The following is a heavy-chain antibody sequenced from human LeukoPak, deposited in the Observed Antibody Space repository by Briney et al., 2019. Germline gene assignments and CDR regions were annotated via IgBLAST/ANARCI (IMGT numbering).Heavy chain of an antibody. D-gene: IGHD3-9*01. J-gene: IGHJ4*02. CDR2: ISAYNGNT. CDR1: GYTFTSYG. V-gene: IGHV1-18*01. CDR3: ARDSGYDILTGIDY. Sequence: ASVKVSCKASGYTFTSYGISWVRQAPGQGLEWMGWISAYNGNTNYAQKLQGRVTVTTDTSTSTAYMELRSLRSDDTAVYYCARDSGYDILTGIDYWGQGTLVTVSS.